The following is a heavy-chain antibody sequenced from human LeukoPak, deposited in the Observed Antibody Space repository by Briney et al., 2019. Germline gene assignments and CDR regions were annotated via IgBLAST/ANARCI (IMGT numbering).Heavy chain of an antibody. V-gene: IGHV7-4-1*02. D-gene: IGHD3-22*01. CDR2: INTNTGHP. CDR3: ARAGSFYDSSGYYPH. Sequence: ASVKVSCKASGYAFTSYAIYWVRQAPGQGLEWMGGINTNTGHPVYAQGFTGRCVFSLDTSVSTAYLQISSLKVEDTAVYYCARAGSFYDSSGYYPHWGQGTLVTVSS. CDR1: GYAFTSYA. J-gene: IGHJ4*02.